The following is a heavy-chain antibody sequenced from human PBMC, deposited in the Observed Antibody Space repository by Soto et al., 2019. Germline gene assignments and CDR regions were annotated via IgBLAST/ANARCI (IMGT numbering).Heavy chain of an antibody. J-gene: IGHJ4*02. D-gene: IGHD6-19*01. Sequence: EVQLSESGGGLVQPGGSLRLSCAASGFTFNSCAMTWVRQAPGRGLEWVSSVSGSGTNTYYGDSVKGRFTISRDNSKNTVYLQMSSLRAEDTAVYFCAKEFYSSGLLSFDYWGQGTLVTVSS. CDR1: GFTFNSCA. CDR2: VSGSGTNT. V-gene: IGHV3-23*01. CDR3: AKEFYSSGLLSFDY.